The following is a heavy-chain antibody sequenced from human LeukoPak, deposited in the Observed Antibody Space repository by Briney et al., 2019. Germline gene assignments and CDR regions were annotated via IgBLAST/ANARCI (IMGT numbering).Heavy chain of an antibody. Sequence: GASVKVSCKASGGTFSSYAISSVRQAPGQGLEWMGGIIPIFGTANYAQKFQGRVTITADESTSTAYMELSSLRSEDTAVYYCARGGYSGYDYHYWGQGTLVTVSS. D-gene: IGHD5-12*01. CDR3: ARGGYSGYDYHY. CDR2: IIPIFGTA. CDR1: GGTFSSYA. J-gene: IGHJ4*02. V-gene: IGHV1-69*13.